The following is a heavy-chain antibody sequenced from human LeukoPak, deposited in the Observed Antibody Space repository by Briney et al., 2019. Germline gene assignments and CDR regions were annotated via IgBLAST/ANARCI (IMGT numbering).Heavy chain of an antibody. D-gene: IGHD3-3*01. CDR2: IYTSGST. J-gene: IGHJ4*02. CDR3: ARDSYDFWSGYYTFDY. Sequence: KPSETLSLTCTVSGGSISSYYWSWIRQPAGKGLEWIGRIYTSGSTNYNPSLKSRVAMSVDTSKNQFSLKLSSVTAADTAVYYCARDSYDFWSGYYTFDYWGQGTLVTVSS. V-gene: IGHV4-4*07. CDR1: GGSISSYY.